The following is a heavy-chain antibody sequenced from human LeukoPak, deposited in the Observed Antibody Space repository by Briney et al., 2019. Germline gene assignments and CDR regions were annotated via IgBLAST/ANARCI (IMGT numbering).Heavy chain of an antibody. CDR3: AKGISGSSTFDY. J-gene: IGHJ4*02. D-gene: IGHD1-26*01. CDR2: ISGSGDST. V-gene: IGHV3-23*01. CDR1: RFTFSYYA. Sequence: PGGSLRLSCAASRFTFSYYAMSWVRQAPGKGLEWVSGISGSGDSTYYADSVKGRFTISRDNSKNTLYLQMNSLRVEDTAVYYCAKGISGSSTFDYWGQGTLVTVSS.